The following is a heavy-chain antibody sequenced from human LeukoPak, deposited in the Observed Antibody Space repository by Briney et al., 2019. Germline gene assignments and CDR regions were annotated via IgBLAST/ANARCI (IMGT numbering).Heavy chain of an antibody. J-gene: IGHJ4*02. Sequence: AGGSLRLSCAASGFTFNNYAMYWVRRAPGKGLEWVSAITSSYIREHYADSVKGRFTICRDNSKNTLYLQLDSLRAEDTAVYYCARARRSFSLVRGVSAAFDYWGQGALVTVSS. V-gene: IGHV3-23*05. CDR1: GFTFNNYA. CDR2: ITSSYIRE. CDR3: ARARRSFSLVRGVSAAFDY. D-gene: IGHD3-10*01.